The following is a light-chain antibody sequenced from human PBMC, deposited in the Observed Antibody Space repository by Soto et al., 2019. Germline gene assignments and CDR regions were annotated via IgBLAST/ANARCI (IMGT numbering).Light chain of an antibody. J-gene: IGLJ2*01. CDR1: SSNIGAGYD. Sequence: QSVLTQPPSVSGAPGQRVTISCTGSSSNIGAGYDVYWYQQLPGTAPKLLIYDNINRPSGVPDRVSGSKSGTSASLAITGLQTEDEADYYCQSYDSRLSGSVFGGGTKVTVL. CDR2: DNI. CDR3: QSYDSRLSGSV. V-gene: IGLV1-40*01.